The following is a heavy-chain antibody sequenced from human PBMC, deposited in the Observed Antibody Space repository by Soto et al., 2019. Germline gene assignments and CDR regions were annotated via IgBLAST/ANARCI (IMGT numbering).Heavy chain of an antibody. Sequence: SETLSLTCAVYGGSFSGYYWSWIRQPPGKGLEWIGEINHSGSTNYNPSLKSRVTISVDTSKNQFSLKLSSVTAADTAVYYCASRPYYDILTGYLPSPYYFDYWGQGTLVTVSS. CDR2: INHSGST. CDR1: GGSFSGYY. J-gene: IGHJ4*02. V-gene: IGHV4-34*01. CDR3: ASRPYYDILTGYLPSPYYFDY. D-gene: IGHD3-9*01.